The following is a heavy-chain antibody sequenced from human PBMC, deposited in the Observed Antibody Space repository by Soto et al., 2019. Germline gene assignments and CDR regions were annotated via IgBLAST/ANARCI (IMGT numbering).Heavy chain of an antibody. V-gene: IGHV1-46*01. CDR2: INPSGGST. CDR3: ARAIDYYDSSGYYPGGNWFDP. CDR1: GYTFTSYY. J-gene: IGHJ5*02. Sequence: ASVKVSCKASGYTFTSYYMHWVRQAPGQGPEWMGIINPSGGSTSYAQKFQGRVTMTRDTSTSTVYMELSSLRSEDTAVYYCARAIDYYDSSGYYPGGNWFDPWGQGTLVTVSS. D-gene: IGHD3-22*01.